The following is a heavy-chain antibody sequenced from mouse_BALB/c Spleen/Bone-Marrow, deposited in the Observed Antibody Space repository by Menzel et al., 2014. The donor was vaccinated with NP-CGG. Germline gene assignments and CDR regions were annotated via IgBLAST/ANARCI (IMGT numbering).Heavy chain of an antibody. J-gene: IGHJ2*01. D-gene: IGHD4-1*01. CDR1: GFTFSSFG. CDR2: ISSGSSPI. Sequence: EVQGVESGGGLVQPGGSRKLSCAASGFTFSSFGKHWVRQAPEKGLEWVAYISSGSSPIFYADTVKGRFTISRDNPKNTLFLQMTSLRSEDTAIYYCTRGGNWEDFDYWGQGTTLTVSS. V-gene: IGHV5-17*02. CDR3: TRGGNWEDFDY.